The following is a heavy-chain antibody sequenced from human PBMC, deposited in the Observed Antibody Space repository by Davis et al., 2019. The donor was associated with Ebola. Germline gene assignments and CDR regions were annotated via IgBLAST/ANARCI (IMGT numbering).Heavy chain of an antibody. J-gene: IGHJ4*02. D-gene: IGHD3-10*01. CDR3: GSSGSYSWYFDY. V-gene: IGHV5-51*01. CDR1: GYSFGNYW. CDR2: IYPGGSNT. Sequence: GESLKISCKGSGYSFGNYWIGWVRQMPGKGLEWMGMIYPGGSNTIYSPSFQGQVTISADKSISTAYLQWSSLKASDTAMYYCGSSGSYSWYFDYWGQGTQVTVSS.